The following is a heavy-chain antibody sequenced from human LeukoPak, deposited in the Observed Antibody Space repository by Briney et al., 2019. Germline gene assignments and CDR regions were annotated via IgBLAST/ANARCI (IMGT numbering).Heavy chain of an antibody. Sequence: SETLSLTCAVYGGSFRGYYWSWIRQPPGKGLEWIGEINHSGSTNYNPSLKSRVTISVDTSKNQFSLKLSSVTAADTAVYYCASIPYDILTGYYKLDWFDPWGQGTLVTVSS. CDR1: GGSFRGYY. CDR2: INHSGST. D-gene: IGHD3-9*01. J-gene: IGHJ5*02. CDR3: ASIPYDILTGYYKLDWFDP. V-gene: IGHV4-34*01.